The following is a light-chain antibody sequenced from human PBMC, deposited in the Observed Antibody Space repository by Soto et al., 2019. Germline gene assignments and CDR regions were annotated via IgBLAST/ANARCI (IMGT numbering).Light chain of an antibody. CDR3: CSYAGSSTYAV. CDR2: KVS. CDR1: SSDVGSYNL. V-gene: IGLV2-23*02. J-gene: IGLJ7*01. Sequence: QSALTQPASVSGSPGQSITISCTGTSSDVGSYNLVSWYQQHPGKAPKLMIYKVSKRPSGVSNRFSGSKSGNTASLTISGLQAEDEADYYCCSYAGSSTYAVFGGGTQLTVL.